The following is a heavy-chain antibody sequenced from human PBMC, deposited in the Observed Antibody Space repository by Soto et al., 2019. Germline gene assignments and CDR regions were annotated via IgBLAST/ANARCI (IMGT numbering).Heavy chain of an antibody. CDR1: GYNFAGYW. J-gene: IGHJ4*02. CDR3: ARGGVSTRTFDY. Sequence: GESLKISFKGSGYNFAGYWIAWVRQMPGKGLELMGIIYPSDSDTRYRPSFQGQVTISADKSISSAYLQWSSLRASDTAMYYCARGGVSTRTFDYWGQGTPVTVSS. D-gene: IGHD3-3*01. V-gene: IGHV5-51*01. CDR2: IYPSDSDT.